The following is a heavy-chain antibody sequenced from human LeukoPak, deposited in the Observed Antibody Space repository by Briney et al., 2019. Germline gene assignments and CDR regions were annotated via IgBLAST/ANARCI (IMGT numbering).Heavy chain of an antibody. J-gene: IGHJ3*02. CDR1: GYTFTSYG. Sequence: ASVKVSCKASGYTFTSYGISWVRQAPGQGLEWMGWISAYNGNTNYAQKLQGRVTMTTDTSTSTAYMERRSLRSDDTAVYYCARDRYCSSTSCYHPDAFDIWGQGTMVTVSS. CDR2: ISAYNGNT. CDR3: ARDRYCSSTSCYHPDAFDI. D-gene: IGHD2-2*01. V-gene: IGHV1-18*01.